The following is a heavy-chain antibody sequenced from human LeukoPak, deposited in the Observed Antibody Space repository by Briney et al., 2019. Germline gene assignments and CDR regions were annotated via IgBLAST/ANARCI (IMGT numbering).Heavy chain of an antibody. Sequence: GGSLRLSCAASGFTFSTYAMSWVRQIPGKGLEWVSAISGSDDGTYYADSVKGRFTILRDNSRDAVYLDMNNVRADDTAVYYCVKSREASIWYSLGDYWGQGSLVIVSS. V-gene: IGHV3-23*01. CDR3: VKSREASIWYSLGDY. CDR2: ISGSDDGT. CDR1: GFTFSTYA. D-gene: IGHD6-13*01. J-gene: IGHJ4*02.